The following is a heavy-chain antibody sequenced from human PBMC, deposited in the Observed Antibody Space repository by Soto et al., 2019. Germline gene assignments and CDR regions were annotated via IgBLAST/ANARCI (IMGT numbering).Heavy chain of an antibody. CDR1: GGSISSGAFY. J-gene: IGHJ4*02. CDR2: IYYSGST. D-gene: IGHD1-1*01. CDR3: ARAQKTGTTKGYFDY. Sequence: SETLYLTCAVSGGSISSGAFYWSGIRQTPGKGLESIGFIYYSGSTYYNPSLKSRVTISVDTSKNQFSLKLSSVTAADTAVYYCARAQKTGTTKGYFDYWGQGTQVTVS. V-gene: IGHV4-30-4*01.